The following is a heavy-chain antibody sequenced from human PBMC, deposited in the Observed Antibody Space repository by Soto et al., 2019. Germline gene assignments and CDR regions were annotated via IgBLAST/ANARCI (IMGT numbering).Heavy chain of an antibody. CDR3: ARDICAGSYCLDS. V-gene: IGHV3-23*01. CDR2: ISASGGST. J-gene: IGHJ4*02. D-gene: IGHD3-10*01. Sequence: PGGSLRLSCAASGFTFTSYAVSWVRQVPGKGLEWISGISASGGSTYYAESVKGRFTISRDNSKNTVYLQMNSLRAEDTAVYYCARDICAGSYCLDSWGQGVLVTVSS. CDR1: GFTFTSYA.